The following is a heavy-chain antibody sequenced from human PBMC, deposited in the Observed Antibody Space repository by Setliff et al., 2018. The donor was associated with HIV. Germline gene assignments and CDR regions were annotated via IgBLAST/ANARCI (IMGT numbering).Heavy chain of an antibody. V-gene: IGHV1-3*03. J-gene: IGHJ6*03. D-gene: IGHD3-3*01. CDR1: GYTFRTHG. CDR3: ARGPLFGDQYYPYHYMDV. CDR2: INTANGNT. Sequence: ASVKVSCKASGYTFRTHGIHWMRQAPGQRLEYLGWINTANGNTKYSQDLQGRVSITSDTSASTSYMELSSLRSQDMAVYYCARGPLFGDQYYPYHYMDVWGKGTTVTVSS.